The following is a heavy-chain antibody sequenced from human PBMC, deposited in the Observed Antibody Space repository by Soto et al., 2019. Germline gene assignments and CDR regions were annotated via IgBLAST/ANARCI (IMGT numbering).Heavy chain of an antibody. CDR2: IKQDGSEK. Sequence: GGSLRLSCAASGFTFSSYWMSWVRQAPGKGLEWVANIKQDGSEKYYVDSVKDRFTISRDNAKNSLYLQMNSLRAEDTAVYYCAKAVRNYDFWSGYSLTPKHYYYYYYLDIWGKGTTVTVSS. J-gene: IGHJ6*03. CDR1: GFTFSSYW. V-gene: IGHV3-7*01. CDR3: AKAVRNYDFWSGYSLTPKHYYYYYYLDI. D-gene: IGHD3-3*01.